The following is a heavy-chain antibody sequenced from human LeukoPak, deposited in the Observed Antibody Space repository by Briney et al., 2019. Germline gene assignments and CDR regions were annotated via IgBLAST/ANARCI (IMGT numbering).Heavy chain of an antibody. CDR1: GGSISSYY. CDR3: ARNLHSSSTSFIYYYYMDV. J-gene: IGHJ6*03. D-gene: IGHD6-6*01. V-gene: IGHV4-59*01. Sequence: PSETLSLTCTVSGGSISSYYWSWIRQPPGKGLEWIGYIYYSGSTNYNPSLKSRVTISLDTSKSQFSLKLSSVTAADTAVYYCARNLHSSSTSFIYYYYMDVWGKGTTVIVSS. CDR2: IYYSGST.